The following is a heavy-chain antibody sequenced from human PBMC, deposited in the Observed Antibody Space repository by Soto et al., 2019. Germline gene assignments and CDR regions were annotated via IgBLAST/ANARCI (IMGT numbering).Heavy chain of an antibody. V-gene: IGHV3-72*01. CDR2: SRNKARSFST. Sequence: ATGKGLEWVGRSRNKARSFSTDYAASVKGRVTIARDDSKNSLYLQLNSLKTEDSAVYYGARYTFPDRDYRGHGTAVTVSS. J-gene: IGHJ4*01. CDR3: ARYTFPDRDY.